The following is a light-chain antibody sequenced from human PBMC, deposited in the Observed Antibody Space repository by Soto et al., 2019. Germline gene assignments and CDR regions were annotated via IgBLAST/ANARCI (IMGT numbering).Light chain of an antibody. CDR1: QSISTY. V-gene: IGKV1-39*01. J-gene: IGKJ4*01. CDR3: QQSYTTLG. Sequence: DLPMTQSPASLSASVGDTVTITCRTSQSISTYLNWYQQKPGKAPRLLIYDASNLQSGVPSRFSGSGSGTDFTLTISSLEVEDFATYYCQQSYTTLGFGGGTKVDIK. CDR2: DAS.